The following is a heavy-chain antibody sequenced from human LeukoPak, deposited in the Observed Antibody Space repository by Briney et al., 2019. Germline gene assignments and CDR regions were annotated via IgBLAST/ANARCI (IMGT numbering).Heavy chain of an antibody. D-gene: IGHD3-16*01. Sequence: SETLSLTCTVSGGSISSYYWSWLRQPPGQGLEWFGYIYYSGSTNYNPSLKSRVTISVDTSKNQFSLKLSSVTAADTAVYYCARETSQKGAHYMDVWGKGTTVTISS. CDR3: ARETSQKGAHYMDV. CDR1: GGSISSYY. V-gene: IGHV4-59*01. J-gene: IGHJ6*03. CDR2: IYYSGST.